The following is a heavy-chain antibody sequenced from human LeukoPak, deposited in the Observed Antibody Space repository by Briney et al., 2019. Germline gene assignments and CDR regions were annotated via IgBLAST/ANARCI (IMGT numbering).Heavy chain of an antibody. V-gene: IGHV3-30*01. J-gene: IGHJ6*03. CDR1: GFTFSSYA. CDR2: ISYDGSNK. D-gene: IGHD3-10*01. Sequence: PGRSLRLSCAASGFTFSSYAMHRVRQAPGKGLEWVAVISYDGSNKYYADSVKGRFTISRDNSKNTPYLQMNSLRAEDTAVYYCARGPHYDYYGSGTYYYYMDVWGKGTTVTVSS. CDR3: ARGPHYDYYGSGTYYYYMDV.